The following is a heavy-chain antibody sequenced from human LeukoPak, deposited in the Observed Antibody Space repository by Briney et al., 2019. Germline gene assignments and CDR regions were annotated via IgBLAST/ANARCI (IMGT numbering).Heavy chain of an antibody. CDR3: ARLSYYVGDLFDY. V-gene: IGHV4-34*01. CDR1: GGSFSGYY. Sequence: SETLSLTCAVYGGSFSGYYWSWIRQPPGKGLEWIGEIKHSGSTNYNPSLKSRVTISVDTSKNQFSLKLSSVTAADTAVYYCARLSYYVGDLFDYWGQGTLVTVSS. CDR2: IKHSGST. D-gene: IGHD3-10*02. J-gene: IGHJ4*02.